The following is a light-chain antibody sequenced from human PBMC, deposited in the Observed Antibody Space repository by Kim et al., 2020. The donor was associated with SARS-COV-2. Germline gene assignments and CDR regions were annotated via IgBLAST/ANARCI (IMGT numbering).Light chain of an antibody. CDR3: IQVLQTPYS. CDR1: QSLLHSNGYNY. CDR2: LGS. V-gene: IGKV2-28*01. J-gene: IGKJ2*03. Sequence: DIVMTQSALSLPVTXGEPASISCRSSQSLLHSNGYNYLDWHVQKPGQSPQLLIYLGSNRTSGVPDRFSGSGSGTDFTLKITRVEPEDVGVYYCIQVLQTPYSFGQGTKLEI.